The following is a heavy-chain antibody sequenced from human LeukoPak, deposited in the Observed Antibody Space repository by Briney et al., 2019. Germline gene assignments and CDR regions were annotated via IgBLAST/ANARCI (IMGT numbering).Heavy chain of an antibody. V-gene: IGHV3-30*04. CDR3: ASVRGPYYFDY. Sequence: PGRSLRLSCAASGFTFSSYAMHWVRQAPGKGLEWVAVISYDGSNEYYADSVKGRFTISRDNSKNTLYLQMNSLRAEDTAVYYCASVRGPYYFDYWGQGTLVTVSS. CDR2: ISYDGSNE. CDR1: GFTFSSYA. J-gene: IGHJ4*02. D-gene: IGHD3-10*01.